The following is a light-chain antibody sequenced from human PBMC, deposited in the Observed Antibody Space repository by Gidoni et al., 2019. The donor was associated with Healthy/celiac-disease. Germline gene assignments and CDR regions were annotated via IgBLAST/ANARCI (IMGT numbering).Light chain of an antibody. J-gene: IGKJ4*01. V-gene: IGKV1-8*01. CDR3: QQYYSYPFT. Sequence: IRMTQSPSSFSASTGDRVTITCRASQGISSYVAWYQQKPGKAPKLLIYAASTLQSGVPSRFSGSGSGTDFTLTISCLQSEDFATYYCQQYYSYPFTFGGGTKVEIK. CDR2: AAS. CDR1: QGISSY.